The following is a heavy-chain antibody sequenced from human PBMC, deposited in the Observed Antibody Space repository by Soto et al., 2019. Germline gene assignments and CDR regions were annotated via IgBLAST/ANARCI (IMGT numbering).Heavy chain of an antibody. CDR1: GFTFSDYY. Sequence: QVQLVESGGGLVKPGGSLRLSCAASGFTFSDYYMSWIRQAPGKGLEWVSYISSSGSTIYYADSVKGRFTIARDNAKNSLYLQMNSLRAEDTAVYYCASSPFHNNSPWFDPWGQGTLVTVSS. CDR2: ISSSGSTI. V-gene: IGHV3-11*01. D-gene: IGHD1-1*01. J-gene: IGHJ5*02. CDR3: ASSPFHNNSPWFDP.